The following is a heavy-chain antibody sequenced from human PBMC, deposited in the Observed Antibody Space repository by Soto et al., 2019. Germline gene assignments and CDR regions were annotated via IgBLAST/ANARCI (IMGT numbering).Heavy chain of an antibody. D-gene: IGHD2-21*02. CDR3: AHEVVTSFDY. V-gene: IGHV2-5*01. CDR2: IFWNGDK. J-gene: IGHJ4*02. CDR1: GFSLSTSGVG. Sequence: QITLKESGPTLVAPTQTLTLTCTFTGFSLSTSGVGVGWIRQPPGKALEWLALIFWNGDKRYSPSLKNRLTITKDTAKNQVVLAMTNMDPVDTATYYCAHEVVTSFDYWGQGTLATVAS.